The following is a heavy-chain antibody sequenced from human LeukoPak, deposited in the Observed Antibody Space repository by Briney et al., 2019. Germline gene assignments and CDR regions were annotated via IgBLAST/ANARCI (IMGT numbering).Heavy chain of an antibody. J-gene: IGHJ4*02. CDR2: IIPNSGGT. CDR1: GGTFSSYA. V-gene: IGHV1-2*02. Sequence: ASVKVSCKASGGTFSSYAISWVRQAPGQGLEWMGGIIPNSGGTKYAQKFQGRVTVTRDTSTSTAYMELSGLRADDTAAYYCARVAYCTKGVCINFDLWGQGTLVTVSS. CDR3: ARVAYCTKGVCINFDL. D-gene: IGHD2-8*01.